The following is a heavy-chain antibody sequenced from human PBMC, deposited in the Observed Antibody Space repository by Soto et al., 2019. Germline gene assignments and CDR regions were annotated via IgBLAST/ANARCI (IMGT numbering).Heavy chain of an antibody. J-gene: IGHJ3*02. Sequence: EVQLLESGGGLVQPGGSLRLSCAASGFTFSSYAMSWVRQAPGKGLEWVSAISGSGGSTYYADSVKGRFTISRDNSKNTLYLQMNSLRAEDTAVYYCLTRRELGDAFDIWGQGTMVTVSS. CDR3: LTRRELGDAFDI. CDR1: GFTFSSYA. CDR2: ISGSGGST. D-gene: IGHD3-10*01. V-gene: IGHV3-23*01.